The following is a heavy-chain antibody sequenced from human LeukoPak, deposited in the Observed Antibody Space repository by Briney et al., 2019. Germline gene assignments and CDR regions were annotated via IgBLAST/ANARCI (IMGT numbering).Heavy chain of an antibody. CDR2: ISSDGSIK. Sequence: GGSLRLSCTASKFTFSHYGMQWVRQAPGKGLEWVAVISSDGSIKVYADPVKGRFTLSRDNSINTVDLQMNSLRAEDTAVYYCVKEYHSRGFGAYFDYWGQGTLVTVSS. CDR3: VKEYHSRGFGAYFDY. V-gene: IGHV3-30*18. J-gene: IGHJ4*02. D-gene: IGHD3-3*01. CDR1: KFTFSHYG.